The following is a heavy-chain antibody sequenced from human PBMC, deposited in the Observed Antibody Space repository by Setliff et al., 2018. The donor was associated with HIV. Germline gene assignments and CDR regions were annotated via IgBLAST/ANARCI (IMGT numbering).Heavy chain of an antibody. CDR3: ARDVRYYDILTGYGAFYYYYMDV. CDR2: IYTSGST. Sequence: PSETLSLTCTVSGGSIXXXXXSWTWIRQPPGKGLEWIGRIYTSGSTNYNPSLKSRVTISVDPSKNQFSLKLSSVTAADTAVYYCARDVRYYDILTGYGAFYYYYMDVWGKGTTVTVSS. J-gene: IGHJ6*03. D-gene: IGHD3-9*01. CDR1: GGSIXXXXXS. V-gene: IGHV4-61*02.